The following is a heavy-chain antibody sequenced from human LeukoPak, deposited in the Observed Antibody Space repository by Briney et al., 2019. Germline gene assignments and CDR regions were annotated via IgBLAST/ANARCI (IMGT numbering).Heavy chain of an antibody. CDR1: GGTFSSYA. CDR3: ARERFGGIVVVPAAMTSSWFDP. D-gene: IGHD2-2*01. J-gene: IGHJ5*02. V-gene: IGHV1-69*13. Sequence: SAKVSCKASGGTFSSYAISWVRQAPGQGLEWMVGIITIFGTANYAQKFQGRVTITADESTSTAYMELSSLRSEDTAVYYCARERFGGIVVVPAAMTSSWFDPWGQGTLVTVSS. CDR2: IITIFGTA.